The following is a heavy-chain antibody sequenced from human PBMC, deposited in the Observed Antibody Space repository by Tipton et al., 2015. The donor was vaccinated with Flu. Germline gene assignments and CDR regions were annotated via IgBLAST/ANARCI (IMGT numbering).Heavy chain of an antibody. V-gene: IGHV1-18*01. D-gene: IGHD3-10*01. CDR3: ARDGSFDYYGTRGSKTHYFNFGLDV. J-gene: IGHJ6*02. CDR1: GYTFATYG. CDR2: ISAYNGNT. Sequence: QMQLVQSGAEVKKPGASVKVSCKASGYTFATYGISWVRLAPGQGLEWMAWISAYNGNTNSAQKFQGRVTMTTDTSTSTAYMGLRGLGSDDTAVYYCARDGSFDYYGTRGSKTHYFNFGLDVWGQGTTVTVSS.